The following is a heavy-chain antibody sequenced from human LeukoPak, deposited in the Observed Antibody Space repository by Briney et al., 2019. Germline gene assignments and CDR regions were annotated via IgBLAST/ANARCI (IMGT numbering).Heavy chain of an antibody. CDR3: AHSKQEASFDY. V-gene: IGHV2-5*02. CDR2: IYWDDDK. J-gene: IGHJ4*02. Sequence: SGPTLVKPTQTLTLTCTFSGFSLSTFGVGVDWIRQPPGKPLEWLALIYWDDDKRYSPSLKSRLTITKVTTKNQVVLTITTMDTVDTATYYCAHSKQEASFDYWGQGTLVTVSS. CDR1: GFSLSTFGVG.